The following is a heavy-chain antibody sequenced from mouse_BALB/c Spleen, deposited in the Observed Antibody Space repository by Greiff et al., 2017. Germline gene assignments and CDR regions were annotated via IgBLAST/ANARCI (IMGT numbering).Heavy chain of an antibody. CDR1: GYTFTSYW. J-gene: IGHJ2*01. Sequence: QVQLQQPGAELVKPGASVKLSCKASGYTFTSYWMHWVKQRPGQGLEWIGEIDPSDSYTNYNQKFKGKATLTVDKSSSTAYMQLSSLTSEDSAVYYCARSGTGFDYWGQGTTLTVSS. CDR2: IDPSDSYT. V-gene: IGHV1-69*02. CDR3: ARSGTGFDY. D-gene: IGHD4-1*01.